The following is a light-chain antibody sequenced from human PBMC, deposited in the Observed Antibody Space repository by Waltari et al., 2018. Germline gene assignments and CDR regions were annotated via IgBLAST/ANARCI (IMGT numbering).Light chain of an antibody. CDR2: AAS. V-gene: IGKV1-39*01. Sequence: DIRMTQSPSSLSASVGDRVTITCRASQGISTYLNGYQHKPGKAPMLLIQAASSLESGVPSRFSGSGSGTDFTLTISSLQPEDFATYYCQQSFSTLYTFGQGTKLEIK. CDR3: QQSFSTLYT. J-gene: IGKJ2*01. CDR1: QGISTY.